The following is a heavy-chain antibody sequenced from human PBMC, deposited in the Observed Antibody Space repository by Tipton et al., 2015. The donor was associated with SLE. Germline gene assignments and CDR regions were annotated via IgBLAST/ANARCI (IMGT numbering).Heavy chain of an antibody. Sequence: TLSLTCQVSDYFITSGYFWGWIRQPPGKGLEWIASIHHSGSTYYNPSLKSRISISVDTSKNHFSLKVRSATAADTAVYYCARENNYSGPTMDGDAFDIWGQGTMVTVSS. V-gene: IGHV4-38-2*02. J-gene: IGHJ3*02. CDR3: ARENNYSGPTMDGDAFDI. D-gene: IGHD3-10*01. CDR2: IHHSGST. CDR1: DYFITSGYF.